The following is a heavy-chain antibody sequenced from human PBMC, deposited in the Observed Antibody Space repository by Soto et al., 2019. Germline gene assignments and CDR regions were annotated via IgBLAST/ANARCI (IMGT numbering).Heavy chain of an antibody. CDR2: IWYDGSNK. D-gene: IGHD3-3*01. CDR3: ARDARYYDFWSGCDY. J-gene: IGHJ4*02. CDR1: GFTFSSYG. V-gene: IGHV3-33*01. Sequence: QVQLVESGGGVVQPGRSLRLSCAASGFTFSSYGMHWVRQAPGKGLEWVAVIWYDGSNKYYADSVKGRFTISRDNSKNTLYLQMNSLRAEDTAVYYCARDARYYDFWSGCDYWGQGTLVTVSS.